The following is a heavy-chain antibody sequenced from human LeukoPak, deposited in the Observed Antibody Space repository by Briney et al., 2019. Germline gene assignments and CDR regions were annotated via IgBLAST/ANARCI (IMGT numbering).Heavy chain of an antibody. CDR1: GGSISSYY. V-gene: IGHV4-59*12. Sequence: SETLSLTCTVSGGSISSYYWSWIRQPPGKGLEWIGYIYYSGSTNYNPSLKSRVTMSVDTSKNQFSLKLSSVTAADTAVYYCARDVAADWFDPWGQGTLVTVSS. CDR3: ARDVAADWFDP. J-gene: IGHJ5*02. CDR2: IYYSGST. D-gene: IGHD6-13*01.